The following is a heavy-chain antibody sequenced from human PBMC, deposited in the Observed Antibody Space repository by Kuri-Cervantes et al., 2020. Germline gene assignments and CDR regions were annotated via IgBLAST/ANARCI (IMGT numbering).Heavy chain of an antibody. Sequence: GESLKISCAASGFTFSSYGMHWVRQAPGKGLEWVAVIWYDGSNKYYADSVKGRFTISRDNTKNTLYLQMSTLRAEDTAVYYCARAPYNWNYAYGMDVWGQGTTVTVSS. CDR1: GFTFSSYG. CDR3: ARAPYNWNYAYGMDV. V-gene: IGHV3-33*01. J-gene: IGHJ6*02. D-gene: IGHD1-7*01. CDR2: IWYDGSNK.